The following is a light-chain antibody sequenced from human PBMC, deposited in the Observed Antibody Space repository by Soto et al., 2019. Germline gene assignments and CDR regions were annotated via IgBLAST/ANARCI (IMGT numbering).Light chain of an antibody. CDR2: EVS. CDR1: SSDVGTYNY. CDR3: QSYDSSLSGV. V-gene: IGLV2-14*01. J-gene: IGLJ1*01. Sequence: QSVLTQPASVSGSPGQSITISCTGSSSDVGTYNYVSWFQQHPGKAPKLMIYEVSNRPSGVSNRFSGPKSGNTASLTISGLQAEDEADYYCQSYDSSLSGVFGSGTKVTVL.